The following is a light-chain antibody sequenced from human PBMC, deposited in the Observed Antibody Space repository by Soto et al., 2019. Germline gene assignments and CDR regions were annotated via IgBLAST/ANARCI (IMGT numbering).Light chain of an antibody. CDR1: QGIRSF. Sequence: DIQLTQSPSFLSASVGDRVTITCRASQGIRSFLAWYQQKPGKAPNLLIYAASTLQSGVPSRFSGSGSGTEFTLTISSLQPADFATYYCQQLNYYPLTFGGGTKVEIK. V-gene: IGKV1-9*01. CDR3: QQLNYYPLT. CDR2: AAS. J-gene: IGKJ4*01.